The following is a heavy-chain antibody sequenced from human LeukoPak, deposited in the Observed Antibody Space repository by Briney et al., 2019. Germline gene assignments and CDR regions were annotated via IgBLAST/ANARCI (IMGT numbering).Heavy chain of an antibody. CDR3: ARAWEQQLVQGAFDI. D-gene: IGHD6-13*01. J-gene: IGHJ3*02. CDR2: IFYSGGT. V-gene: IGHV4-59*01. CDR1: GGSISGYY. Sequence: SETLSLTCTVSGGSISGYYWSWIRQPPGKGLEWIGFIFYSGGTNYNPSLKSRVTISVDTSKNQFSLNLSSVTAADTAVYYCARAWEQQLVQGAFDIWGQGTLVTVSS.